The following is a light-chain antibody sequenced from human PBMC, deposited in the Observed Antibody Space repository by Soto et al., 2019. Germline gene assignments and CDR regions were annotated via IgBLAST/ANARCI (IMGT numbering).Light chain of an antibody. CDR1: QSVSSD. J-gene: IGKJ3*01. Sequence: EIVLTQSPATLSLCPGERATLSCRASQSVSSDFAWYQQKPGQAPRLLIYDTSNRATAIPARFSGSGSGTDFTLTISSLEHEDFAVYYCQHRHNFGPGTKVDIK. CDR3: QHRHN. CDR2: DTS. V-gene: IGKV3-11*01.